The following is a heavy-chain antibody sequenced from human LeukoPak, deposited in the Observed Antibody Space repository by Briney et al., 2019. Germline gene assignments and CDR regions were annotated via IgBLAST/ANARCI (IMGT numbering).Heavy chain of an antibody. CDR1: GYTFTGYY. CDR3: AREGSPYAP. CDR2: INPNSGDT. V-gene: IGHV1-2*07. J-gene: IGHJ5*02. D-gene: IGHD3-10*01. Sequence: ASVTVSFTASGYTFTGYYMHWVRQAPRQGLEWMGWINPNSGDTNYAHKFQVRVTMTRDTSISTAYMELIRLTSDDTAVYYCAREGSPYAPWGQGTLVTVSS.